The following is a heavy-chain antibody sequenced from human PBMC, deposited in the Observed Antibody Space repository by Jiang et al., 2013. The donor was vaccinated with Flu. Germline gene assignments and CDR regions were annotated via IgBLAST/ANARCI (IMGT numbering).Heavy chain of an antibody. CDR1: EDTFLGYH. D-gene: IGHD6-6*01. V-gene: IGHV1-2*06. CDR2: MDPKSGGT. Sequence: GAEVKKPGTSVKVACKASEDTFLGYHVHWVRQAPGQGLEWMGQMDPKSGGTRYARRFEDRVTITADTSTDTAYMELSSLRSEDTAVYYCATDLRPSDAFDIWGQGTMVTVSS. CDR3: ATDLRPSDAFDI. J-gene: IGHJ3*02.